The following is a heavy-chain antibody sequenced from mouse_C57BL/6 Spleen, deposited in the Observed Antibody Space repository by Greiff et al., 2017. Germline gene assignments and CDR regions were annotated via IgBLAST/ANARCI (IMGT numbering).Heavy chain of an antibody. J-gene: IGHJ2*01. CDR1: GFNIKDYY. V-gene: IGHV14-1*01. Sequence: VQLQQSGAELVRPGASVKLSCTASGFNIKDYYMHWVKQRPEQGLEWIGRIDPEDGDTEYAPKFQGKATMTADTSSNTAYLQLSSLTSEDTAVXYCARGGSTVVGDYWGQGTTLTVSS. CDR3: ARGGSTVVGDY. D-gene: IGHD1-1*01. CDR2: IDPEDGDT.